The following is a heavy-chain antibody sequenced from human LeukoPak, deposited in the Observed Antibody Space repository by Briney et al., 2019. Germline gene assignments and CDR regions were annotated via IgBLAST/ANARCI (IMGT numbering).Heavy chain of an antibody. CDR2: IGGSGKNT. D-gene: IGHD5-18*01. V-gene: IGHV3-23*01. J-gene: IGHJ6*03. Sequence: PGGSLRLSCAASGFTFSSHAISWVRQAPGKGLEWVSSIGGSGKNTFYADAVKGRFTISRDNSKDTLYLQMNSLKTKDTAVYYCTRQSGDTAMVTRWSYYYYYMDVWGKGTTVTVSS. CDR1: GFTFSSHA. CDR3: TRQSGDTAMVTRWSYYYYYMDV.